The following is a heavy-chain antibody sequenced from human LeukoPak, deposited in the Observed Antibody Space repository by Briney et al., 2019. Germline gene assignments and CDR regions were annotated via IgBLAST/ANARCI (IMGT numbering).Heavy chain of an antibody. CDR2: IYYSGST. V-gene: IGHV4-59*08. D-gene: IGHD6-19*01. CDR1: GGSISSYY. J-gene: IGHJ3*02. Sequence: NPSETLSLTCTVPGGSISSYYWSWIRQPPGKGLEWIGYIYYSGSTNYNPSLKSRVTISVDTSKNQFSLKLSSVTAADTAVYYCARIIAVVGDAFDIWGQGTMVTVSS. CDR3: ARIIAVVGDAFDI.